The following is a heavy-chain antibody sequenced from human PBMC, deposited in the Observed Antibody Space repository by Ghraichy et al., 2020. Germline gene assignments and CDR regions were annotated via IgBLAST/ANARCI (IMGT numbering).Heavy chain of an antibody. Sequence: GVLRLSCVGSGFDVSINRMSWVRQAPGKGLEWVSAIYSGGTTDYADSVKGRFTFSRDNSKNTVYLQMNSLRVDDTAVYYCARDLWAFDIWGQGTLVTVSS. V-gene: IGHV3-53*01. CDR3: ARDLWAFDI. J-gene: IGHJ3*02. CDR1: GFDVSINR. CDR2: IYSGGTT. D-gene: IGHD2-21*01.